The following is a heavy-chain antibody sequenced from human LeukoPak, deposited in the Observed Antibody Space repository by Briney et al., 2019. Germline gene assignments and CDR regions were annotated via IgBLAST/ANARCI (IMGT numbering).Heavy chain of an antibody. CDR2: IYYSGTT. CDR3: ARVRSSGPTSWFDP. V-gene: IGHV4-59*01. CDR1: GGSISSYY. Sequence: SETLSLTCTVSGGSISSYYWSWIRQPPGKGLEWIGYIYYSGTTNYNPSLKTRVTISVDTSKNQFSLKLYSVTAADTAVYYCARVRSSGPTSWFDPWGQGTLVTVSS. D-gene: IGHD6-19*01. J-gene: IGHJ5*02.